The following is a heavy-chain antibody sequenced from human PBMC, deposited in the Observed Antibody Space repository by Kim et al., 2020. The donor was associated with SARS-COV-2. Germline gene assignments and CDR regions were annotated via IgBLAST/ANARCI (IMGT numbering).Heavy chain of an antibody. Sequence: SVKVSCKASGGTFSSYAISWVRQAPGQGLEWMGGIIPIFGTANYAQKFQGRVTITADESTSTAYMELSSLRSEDTAVYYCARDIGAGYSGYDGPRFDPWGQGTLVTVSS. J-gene: IGHJ5*02. CDR2: IIPIFGTA. V-gene: IGHV1-69*13. CDR1: GGTFSSYA. D-gene: IGHD5-12*01. CDR3: ARDIGAGYSGYDGPRFDP.